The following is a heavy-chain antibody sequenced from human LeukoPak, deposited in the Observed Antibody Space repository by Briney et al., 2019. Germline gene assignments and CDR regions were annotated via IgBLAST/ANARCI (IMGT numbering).Heavy chain of an antibody. CDR3: ARGLVGRQSAAY. CDR1: GFTFSSYA. D-gene: IGHD3-16*01. CDR2: ISGSGDST. Sequence: GGSLRLSCAASGFTFSSYAMSWVRQAPRKGLEWVSAISGSGDSTLDADSVKGRFTISRDNSKNTLYLQMNSLRAEDTAIYFCARGLVGRQSAAYCGQGTLVTVSS. J-gene: IGHJ4*02. V-gene: IGHV3-23*01.